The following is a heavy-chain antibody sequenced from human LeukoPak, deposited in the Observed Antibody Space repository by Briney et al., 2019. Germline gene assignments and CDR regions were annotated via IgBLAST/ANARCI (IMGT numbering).Heavy chain of an antibody. D-gene: IGHD5-18*01. CDR3: ARGLGRTAMVTRGGVRFDY. J-gene: IGHJ4*02. CDR2: INPNSGGT. CDR1: GYTFTGYY. Sequence: ASVKVSCKASGYTFTGYYMHWVRQAPGQGLEWMGWINPNSGGTNYAQKFQGRITMTRNTSISTAYMELSSLKSEDTAVYYCARGLGRTAMVTRGGVRFDYWGQGTLVTVSS. V-gene: IGHV1-2*02.